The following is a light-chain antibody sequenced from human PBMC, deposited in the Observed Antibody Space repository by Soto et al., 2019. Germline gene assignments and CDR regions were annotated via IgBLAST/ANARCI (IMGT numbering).Light chain of an antibody. CDR1: TSNIGAGYD. V-gene: IGLV1-40*01. J-gene: IGLJ2*01. CDR2: ANT. CDR3: QSYDSGLSGSI. Sequence: QSVLTQPPSVSGAPGQRVTTSCSGTTSNIGAGYDVHWYQLLPGTAPKLLIYANTDRPSGVPDRFSGSKSGTSASLAITGLQAEDEADYYCQSYDSGLSGSIFGGGTKLTVL.